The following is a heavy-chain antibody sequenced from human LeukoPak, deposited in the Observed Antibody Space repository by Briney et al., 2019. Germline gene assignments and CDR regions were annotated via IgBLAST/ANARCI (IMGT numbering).Heavy chain of an antibody. CDR3: AKDGGHSSSPF. Sequence: GGSLRLSCAASGFTFSSYSMNWVRQAPGKGLEWVSSISSSSSYIYYADSVKGRFTISRDNSKNTLYLQMNSLRAEDTAVYYCAKDGGHSSSPFWGQGTLVTVSS. J-gene: IGHJ4*02. CDR2: ISSSSSYI. D-gene: IGHD6-6*01. CDR1: GFTFSSYS. V-gene: IGHV3-21*01.